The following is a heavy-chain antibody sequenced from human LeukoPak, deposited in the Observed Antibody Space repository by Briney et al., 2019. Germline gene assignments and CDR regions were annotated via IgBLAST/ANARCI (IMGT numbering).Heavy chain of an antibody. CDR2: IYHSGST. Sequence: PSQTLSLTCTVSGGSISSGGYYWSWIRQPPGKGLEWIGYIYHSGSTYYNPSLKSRVTISVDRSKNQFSLKLSSVTAADTAVYYCARGLGGYGSGSTTWGQGTLVTVSS. D-gene: IGHD3-10*01. CDR3: ARGLGGYGSGSTT. V-gene: IGHV4-30-2*01. J-gene: IGHJ4*02. CDR1: GGSISSGGYY.